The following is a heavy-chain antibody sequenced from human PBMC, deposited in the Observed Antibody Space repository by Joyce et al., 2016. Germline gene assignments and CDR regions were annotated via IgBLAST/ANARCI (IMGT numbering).Heavy chain of an antibody. CDR3: ARSSYTNGIFDY. V-gene: IGHV3-21*01. Sequence: EVQLVESVGGLVKPGGSLRLSCAASEFTVSSYSMSWVRQAPGKGLDGVASLSSSSSYIKYTDSVKGRFTISRDNAKNSLDLQMNSLRVEDKAVYYCARSSYTNGIFDYWGQGTLVTVSS. CDR2: LSSSSSYI. CDR1: EFTVSSYS. D-gene: IGHD2-8*01. J-gene: IGHJ4*02.